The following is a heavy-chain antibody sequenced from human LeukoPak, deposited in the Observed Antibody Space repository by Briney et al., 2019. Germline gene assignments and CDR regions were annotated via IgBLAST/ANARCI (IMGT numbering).Heavy chain of an antibody. CDR1: GGSISSSSYY. V-gene: IGHV4-39*07. CDR3: ARSGSGYLEYFQH. Sequence: SETLSLTCTVPGGSISSSSYYWGWIRQPPGKGLEWIGSIYYSGSTYYNPSLKSRVTISVDTSKNQFSLKLSSVTAADTAVYYCARSGSGYLEYFQHWGQGTLVTVSS. D-gene: IGHD3-22*01. CDR2: IYYSGST. J-gene: IGHJ1*01.